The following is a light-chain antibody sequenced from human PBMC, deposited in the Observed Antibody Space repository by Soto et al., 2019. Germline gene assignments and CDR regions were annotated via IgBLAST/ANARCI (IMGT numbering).Light chain of an antibody. CDR1: QSIGVW. CDR3: QQYINYFRT. CDR2: KTS. J-gene: IGKJ1*01. Sequence: DLQMTQSPSTLSASVGDRVTITCRASQSIGVWLAWYQQKPGTAPKLLIYKTSTLDSGVPLRFSGSGYGTEFTLTISSLQPDDFATYYCQQYINYFRTFGQGTKVEIK. V-gene: IGKV1-5*03.